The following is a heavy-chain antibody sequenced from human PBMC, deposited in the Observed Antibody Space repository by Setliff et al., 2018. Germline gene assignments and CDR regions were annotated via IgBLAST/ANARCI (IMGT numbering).Heavy chain of an antibody. CDR2: ITRSGTTT. CDR1: GFTFSDYY. CDR3: ARDGYPGTS. J-gene: IGHJ5*02. Sequence: GGSLRLSCAASGFTFSDYYMSWIRQAPGKGLEWVSYITRSGTTTFYTDSVKGRFAISRDNARNSLYLQMNSLRVEDTAVYYCARDGYPGTSWGQGTLVTVSS. D-gene: IGHD2-2*03. V-gene: IGHV3-11*01.